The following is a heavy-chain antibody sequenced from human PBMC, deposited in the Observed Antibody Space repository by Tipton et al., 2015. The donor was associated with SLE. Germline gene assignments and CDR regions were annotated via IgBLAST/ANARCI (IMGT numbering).Heavy chain of an antibody. Sequence: RSLRLSCGASGFTFNTHGMHWVRQAPGKGLEWVAVTWYDGTRNYYAGSVKGRFTISRDNSRDTLYLQMNSLRVEDTAVYYCARDFAVGGYRIFDIWGQGTMVTVST. CDR2: TWYDGTRN. CDR3: ARDFAVGGYRIFDI. D-gene: IGHD3-16*02. V-gene: IGHV3-33*01. CDR1: GFTFNTHG. J-gene: IGHJ3*02.